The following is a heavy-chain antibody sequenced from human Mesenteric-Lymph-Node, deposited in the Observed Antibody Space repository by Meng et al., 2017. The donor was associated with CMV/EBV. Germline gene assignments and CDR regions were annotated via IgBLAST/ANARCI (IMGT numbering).Heavy chain of an antibody. CDR3: AKAYYYDGSDAFDI. CDR1: GFAFSDYA. J-gene: IGHJ3*02. CDR2: ISAGGSST. D-gene: IGHD3-22*01. V-gene: IGHV3-23*01. Sequence: GGSLRLSCAASGFAFSDYAMSWVRQAPGKGLEWVAAISAGGSSTHYADAVKGRFTISKDNSKNTLFLHMNSLRVEDTAIYYCAKAYYYDGSDAFDIWGQGTMVTVSS.